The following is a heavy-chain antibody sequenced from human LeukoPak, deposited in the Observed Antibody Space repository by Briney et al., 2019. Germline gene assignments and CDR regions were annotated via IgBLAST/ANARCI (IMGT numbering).Heavy chain of an antibody. CDR3: ARLDYWRLWFDP. CDR2: INPNSGGT. CDR1: GYTFTGYY. J-gene: IGHJ5*02. V-gene: IGHV1-2*02. D-gene: IGHD3-3*01. Sequence: ASVKVSCKASGYTFTGYYMHWVRQAPGQGLEWMGWINPNSGGTNYAQKFQGRVTMTRDTSISIAYMELSRLRSDDTAVYYCARLDYWRLWFDPWGQGTLVTVSS.